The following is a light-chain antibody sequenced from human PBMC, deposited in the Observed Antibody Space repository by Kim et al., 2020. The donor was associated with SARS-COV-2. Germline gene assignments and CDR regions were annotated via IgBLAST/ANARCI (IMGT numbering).Light chain of an antibody. CDR2: SNN. CDR1: SSNIGSNT. CDR3: AAWDGSLIGWV. J-gene: IGLJ3*02. V-gene: IGLV1-44*01. Sequence: QSVLTQPPSASGTPGQRVTISCSGSSSNIGSNTVNWYQQLPGTAPKLLIYSNNRRPSGVPDRFSGSKSGTSASLAISGLQSEDEADYSCAAWDGSLIGWVFGGGTKVTVL.